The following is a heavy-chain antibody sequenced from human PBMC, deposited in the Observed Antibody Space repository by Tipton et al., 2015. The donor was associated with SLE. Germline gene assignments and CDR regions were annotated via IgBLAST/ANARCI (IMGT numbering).Heavy chain of an antibody. D-gene: IGHD2-2*01. CDR1: GYSISSGYY. J-gene: IGHJ4*02. CDR3: ARHDAGLNY. CDR2: IYTSGST. Sequence: TLSLTCTVSGYSISSGYYWGWIRQPPGKGLEWIGRIYTSGSTNYNPSLKSRVTISVDTSKNQFSLKLSSVTAADTAVYYCARHDAGLNYWGQGTLVTVSS. V-gene: IGHV4-38-2*02.